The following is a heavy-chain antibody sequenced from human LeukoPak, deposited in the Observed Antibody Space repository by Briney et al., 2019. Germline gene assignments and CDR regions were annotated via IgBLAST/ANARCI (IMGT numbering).Heavy chain of an antibody. Sequence: GGSLRLSCAGSGFTFSNYNMNWVRQAPGKGLEWVSSISSGSNYIYYADSVQGRFTISRDNAKNSLYLQLSSLTSEDTAVCFCARDLRAGGTWSYGVYFDLWGRGTLVTVSS. J-gene: IGHJ2*01. CDR1: GFTFSNYN. D-gene: IGHD4-17*01. CDR3: ARDLRAGGTWSYGVYFDL. V-gene: IGHV3-21*01. CDR2: ISSGSNYI.